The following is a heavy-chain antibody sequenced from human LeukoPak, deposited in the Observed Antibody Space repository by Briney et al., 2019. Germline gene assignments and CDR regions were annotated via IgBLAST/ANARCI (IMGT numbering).Heavy chain of an antibody. J-gene: IGHJ6*04. CDR2: INHSGST. Sequence: SETLSLTCAVYGGSFSGYYWSWIRHPPGKGLEWIGEINHSGSTNCNPSLKSRVTISVDTSKNQFSLKLSSVTAADTAVYYCASVAAGTRGYYYYGMDVWGKGTTVTVSS. CDR1: GGSFSGYY. D-gene: IGHD6-13*01. CDR3: ASVAAGTRGYYYYGMDV. V-gene: IGHV4-34*01.